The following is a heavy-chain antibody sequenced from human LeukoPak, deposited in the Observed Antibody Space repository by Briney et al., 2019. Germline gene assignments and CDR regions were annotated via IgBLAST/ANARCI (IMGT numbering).Heavy chain of an antibody. CDR3: AKSPGTTGWFDP. Sequence: PGGSLRLSCAASGFTFSTYGMSWVRQAPGKGLEWVSGIIGSGATIYYAASVKGRFTISRDNSKNTLYLQMNSLRAEDTAVYYCAKSPGTTGWFDPWGQGTLVTVSS. D-gene: IGHD1-1*01. CDR2: IIGSGATI. V-gene: IGHV3-23*01. CDR1: GFTFSTYG. J-gene: IGHJ5*02.